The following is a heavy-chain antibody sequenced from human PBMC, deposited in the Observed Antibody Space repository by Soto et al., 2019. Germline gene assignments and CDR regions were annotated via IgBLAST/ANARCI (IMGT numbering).Heavy chain of an antibody. V-gene: IGHV3-23*01. J-gene: IGHJ6*02. CDR1: GLTFSSYA. CDR3: AKFMVTSYYYYGIDD. D-gene: IGHD2-21*02. CDR2: ISGSGGST. Sequence: GGSLRLSCAASGLTFSSYAMSWVRQAPGKGLEWVSAISGSGGSTYYADSVKGRFTISRDNSKNTLYLQMNSLRAEDTAVYYCAKFMVTSYYYYGIDDWGQGTTVTVSS.